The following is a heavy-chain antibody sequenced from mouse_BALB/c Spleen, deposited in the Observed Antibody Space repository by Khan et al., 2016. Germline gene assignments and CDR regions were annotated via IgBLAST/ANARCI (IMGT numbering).Heavy chain of an antibody. CDR1: GYTFTNFG. CDR2: INPNTGET. J-gene: IGHJ2*01. D-gene: IGHD1-1*01. V-gene: IGHV9-3-1*01. Sequence: QIQLVQSGPELKKPGETVKISCKASGYTFTNFGINWVRQAPGKGLEWMDWINPNTGETTYADDFTGRFAFSLETSASTAYLQINSLKNEDTATYFCATVITTVIATRRHYWVQGTPLTVSA. CDR3: ATVITTVIATRRHY.